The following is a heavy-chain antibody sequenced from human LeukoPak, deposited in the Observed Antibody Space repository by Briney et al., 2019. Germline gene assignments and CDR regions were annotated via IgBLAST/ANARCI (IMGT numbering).Heavy chain of an antibody. Sequence: PGGSLRLSCAASGFTFSSYEMNWVRQAPGKGLEWVSYISSSGSTIYYADSVKGRFTISRDNAKNSLYLQMNSLRAEDTAVYYCARVDSSGWSHNDYWGQGTLVTVSS. CDR3: ARVDSSGWSHNDY. CDR1: GFTFSSYE. J-gene: IGHJ4*02. V-gene: IGHV3-48*03. CDR2: ISSSGSTI. D-gene: IGHD6-19*01.